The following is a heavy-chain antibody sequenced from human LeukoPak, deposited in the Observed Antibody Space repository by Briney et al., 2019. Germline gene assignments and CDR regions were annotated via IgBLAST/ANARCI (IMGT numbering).Heavy chain of an antibody. CDR3: ARFCTLGSTSCYRWFDP. CDR2: INHIGST. Sequence: SETLSLTCAVYGGSFSGYYWSWIRQPPGKGLEWIGEINHIGSTNYNPSLKSRVNISVATSKNQFSLKLSSVTAADTAVYYCARFCTLGSTSCYRWFDPWGQGTLVTVSS. V-gene: IGHV4-34*01. J-gene: IGHJ5*02. CDR1: GGSFSGYY. D-gene: IGHD2-2*01.